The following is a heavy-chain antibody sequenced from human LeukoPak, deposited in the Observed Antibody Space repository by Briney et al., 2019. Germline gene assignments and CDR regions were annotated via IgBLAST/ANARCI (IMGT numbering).Heavy chain of an antibody. Sequence: GGSLRLPCAASGFTFSSYGMHWVRQAPGKGLEWVAFIRYDGSNKYYADSVKGRFTISRDNSKNTLYLQMNSLRAEDTAVYYRAKDALRYCSGGSCYNFDYWGQGTLVTVSS. CDR3: AKDALRYCSGGSCYNFDY. V-gene: IGHV3-30*02. D-gene: IGHD2-15*01. CDR1: GFTFSSYG. CDR2: IRYDGSNK. J-gene: IGHJ4*02.